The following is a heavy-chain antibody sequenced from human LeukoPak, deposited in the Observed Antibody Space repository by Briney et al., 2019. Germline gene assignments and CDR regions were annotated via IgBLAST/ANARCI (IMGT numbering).Heavy chain of an antibody. CDR3: ARTGSTVTMLYPFDH. CDR2: IYYSGST. CDR1: GGSIRSYY. J-gene: IGHJ4*02. Sequence: SETLSLTCTVSGGSIRSYYWSWIRQPPGKGLEWIGYIYYSGSTNYNPSLKSRVSISVDTSKNQFSLKPSSVTAADTAVYYCARTGSTVTMLYPFDHWGQGTLVTVSS. V-gene: IGHV4-59*01. D-gene: IGHD4-17*01.